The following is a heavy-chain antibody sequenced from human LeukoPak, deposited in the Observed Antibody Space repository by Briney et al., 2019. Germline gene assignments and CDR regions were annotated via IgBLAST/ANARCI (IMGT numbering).Heavy chain of an antibody. Sequence: SETLSLTCTVSGGSITGYYRSWIRQPPGKGLEWIGYVFYSGRTLYNPSLKSRVTISVDTSKTQFSLKLTSVTAADTAVYYCARHIAVSYDAFDLWGRGTMVTVSS. CDR2: VFYSGRT. J-gene: IGHJ3*01. V-gene: IGHV4-59*08. CDR1: GGSITGYY. D-gene: IGHD6-19*01. CDR3: ARHIAVSYDAFDL.